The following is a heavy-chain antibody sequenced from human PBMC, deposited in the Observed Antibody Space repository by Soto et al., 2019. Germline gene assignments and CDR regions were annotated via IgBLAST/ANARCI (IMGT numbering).Heavy chain of an antibody. CDR2: INVGNGNT. CDR1: GDTYISYS. V-gene: IGHV1-3*01. Sequence: ASVKVSCKASGDTYISYSMHCVRQAPGQRLEWMGWINVGNGNTKYSQNFQGRVTINQDTSASTAYMELSSLTSEDTAVYYCAREKWGSGSRWLDPWGQGTLVTVSS. CDR3: AREKWGSGSRWLDP. J-gene: IGHJ5*02. D-gene: IGHD6-19*01.